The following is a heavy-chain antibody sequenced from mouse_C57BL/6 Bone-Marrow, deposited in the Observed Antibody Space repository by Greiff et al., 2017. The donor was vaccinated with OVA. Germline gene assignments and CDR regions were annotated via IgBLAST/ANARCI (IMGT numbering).Heavy chain of an antibody. D-gene: IGHD2-5*01. CDR2: IDPETGGT. V-gene: IGHV1-15*01. CDR1: GYTFTDYE. J-gene: IGHJ3*01. Sequence: QVQLQQSGAELVRPGASVTLSCKASGYTFTDYEMHWVKQTPVHGLEWIGAIDPETGGTAYTQKFKGQAILTADKSSSTAYMELRSLTSEDSAVYYCTRGYSNYWAWFAYWGQGTLVTVSA. CDR3: TRGYSNYWAWFAY.